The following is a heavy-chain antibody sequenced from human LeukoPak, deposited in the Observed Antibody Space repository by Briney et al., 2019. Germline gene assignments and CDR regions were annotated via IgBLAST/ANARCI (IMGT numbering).Heavy chain of an antibody. CDR1: GGSISSYY. D-gene: IGHD5-24*01. CDR2: IYYNGST. V-gene: IGHV4-59*08. CDR3: ARRRDGYFGAFDI. Sequence: SETLSLTCTVSGGSISSYYWSWIRQPPGKGLEWIGYIYYNGSTNYNPSLKSRVTISVDTSKNQFSLKLSSVTAADTAVYYCARRRDGYFGAFDIWGQGTMVTVSS. J-gene: IGHJ3*02.